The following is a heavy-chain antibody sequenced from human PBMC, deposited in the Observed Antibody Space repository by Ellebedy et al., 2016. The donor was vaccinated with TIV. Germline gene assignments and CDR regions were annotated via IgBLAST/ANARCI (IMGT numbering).Heavy chain of an antibody. CDR1: GFTFSNYW. CDR3: VRTPFDY. V-gene: IGHV3-7*01. CDR2: VKHDGSET. Sequence: GESLKISXVVSGFTFSNYWMNWVRQAPGKGLEWVANVKHDGSETYYVDSVKGRFTISRDNAKNSLYLQMNSLRAEDTAVYYCVRTPFDYWGQGILVTVSS. J-gene: IGHJ4*02. D-gene: IGHD2-15*01.